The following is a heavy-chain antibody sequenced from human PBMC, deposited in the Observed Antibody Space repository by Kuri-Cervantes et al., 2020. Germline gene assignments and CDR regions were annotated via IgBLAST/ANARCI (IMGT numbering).Heavy chain of an antibody. CDR3: AREIMAVAGNTP. J-gene: IGHJ6*02. D-gene: IGHD6-19*01. V-gene: IGHV3-9*01. CDR1: GFTFDDYA. CDR2: ISWNSGSI. Sequence: GGSLRLSCAASGFTFDDYAMHWVRQAPGKGLEWVSGISWNSGSIGYADSVKGRFTISRDNAKNSLYLQMNSLRAEDTAVYYCAREIMAVAGNTPWGQGNTV.